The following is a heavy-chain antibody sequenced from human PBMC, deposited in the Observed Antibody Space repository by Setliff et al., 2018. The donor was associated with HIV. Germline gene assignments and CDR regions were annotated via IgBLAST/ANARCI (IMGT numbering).Heavy chain of an antibody. Sequence: NPSETLSLTCTVSGGSISTYYWSWIRQSPGKGLEWIGYIYYSGSTKYNPSRKSRLTISVDTSKNQFSLKLRSVTAADTAFYYCARGVTHPPPFGAFDIWGLGTLVTVSS. D-gene: IGHD5-18*01. V-gene: IGHV4-59*01. J-gene: IGHJ3*02. CDR2: IYYSGST. CDR1: GGSISTYY. CDR3: ARGVTHPPPFGAFDI.